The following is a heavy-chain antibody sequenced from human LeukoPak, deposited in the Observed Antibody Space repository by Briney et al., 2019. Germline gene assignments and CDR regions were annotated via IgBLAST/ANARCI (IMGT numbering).Heavy chain of an antibody. D-gene: IGHD6-19*01. J-gene: IGHJ5*02. CDR1: GGSISTNSYS. CDR3: ARVYTSGWYHWFDP. Sequence: PSETLSLTCTVSGGSISTNSYSWGWIRQPPGKGLQWIGTFYYSGSTYYTPSLESRVTISADTSKNQFSLKLNSATAADTAIYYCARVYTSGWYHWFDPWGQGTLVTVSS. V-gene: IGHV4-39*07. CDR2: FYYSGST.